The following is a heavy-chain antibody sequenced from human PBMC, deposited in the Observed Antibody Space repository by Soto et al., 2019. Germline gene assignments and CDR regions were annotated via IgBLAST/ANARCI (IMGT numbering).Heavy chain of an antibody. J-gene: IGHJ5*02. CDR2: IYFGGST. V-gene: IGHV4-39*01. Sequence: QLQLQESGPGLVKPSETLSLTCTVSGGSISSSGFYWGWIRQPPGKGLEWIGSIYFGGSTYYKPSLKSRVNIFVDTSKNYFSLRLSSVTAADTAVYYCARHAAAAGLHLFDPWGQGTLVTVSS. CDR1: GGSISSSGFY. D-gene: IGHD6-13*01. CDR3: ARHAAAAGLHLFDP.